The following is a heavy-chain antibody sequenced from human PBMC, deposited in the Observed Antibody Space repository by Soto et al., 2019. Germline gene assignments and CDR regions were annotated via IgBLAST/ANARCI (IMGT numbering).Heavy chain of an antibody. Sequence: QVTLKESGPVLVKPTETLTLRCTVSGLSITDSEMGVSWIRQPPGQPLEWLAHIDSSGEKSYRTYLKSRLAISKDTSKSQIVLTMTKMDPADTATYYCARRHLAVAASPWFDPWGQGIPVTVSS. CDR2: IDSSGEK. J-gene: IGHJ5*02. CDR3: ARRHLAVAASPWFDP. V-gene: IGHV2-26*01. CDR1: GLSITDSEMG. D-gene: IGHD6-13*01.